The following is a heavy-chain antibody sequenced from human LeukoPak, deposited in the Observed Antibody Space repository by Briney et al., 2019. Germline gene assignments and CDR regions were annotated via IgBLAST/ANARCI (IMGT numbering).Heavy chain of an antibody. CDR1: GYTFTSYY. D-gene: IGHD3-10*02. CDR3: AELGITMIGGV. V-gene: IGHV1-46*01. J-gene: IGHJ6*04. CDR2: INPSGGST. Sequence: GASVKVSSKASGYTFTSYYMHWVRQAPGQGLEWMGIINPSGGSTSYAQKFQGRVTMTRDTSTSTVYMELNSLRSEDTAVYYCAELGITMIGGVWGKGTTVTISS.